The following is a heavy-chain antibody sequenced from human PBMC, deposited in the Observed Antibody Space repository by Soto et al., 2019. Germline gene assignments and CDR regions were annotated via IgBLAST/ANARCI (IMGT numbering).Heavy chain of an antibody. Sequence: QVQLQESGPGLVKPSGTLSLTCAVSGGSISSSNWWNWVRQPPGKGLEWIGQIYHSGSTNYNPSLNSRGTISVDKSKNRFSLKLSSVTAADTAVYYCARAGRGYCSGGSCYSGLYGMDVWGQGTTVTVSS. CDR2: IYHSGST. J-gene: IGHJ6*02. D-gene: IGHD2-15*01. CDR1: GGSISSSNW. V-gene: IGHV4-4*02. CDR3: ARAGRGYCSGGSCYSGLYGMDV.